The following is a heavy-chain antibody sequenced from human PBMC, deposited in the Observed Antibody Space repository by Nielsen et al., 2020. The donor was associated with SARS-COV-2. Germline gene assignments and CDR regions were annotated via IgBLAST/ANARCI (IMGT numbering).Heavy chain of an antibody. CDR2: ISAYNGNT. CDR3: ARDRVFGVVITGYYYYYGMDV. D-gene: IGHD3-3*01. CDR1: GYTFTSYG. J-gene: IGHJ6*02. Sequence: ASVKVSCKASGYTFTSYGISWVRQAPGQGLEWMGWISAYNGNTNYARKLQGRVTMTTDTSTSTAYMELRSLRSDDTAVYYCARDRVFGVVITGYYYYYGMDVWGQGTTVTVSS. V-gene: IGHV1-18*01.